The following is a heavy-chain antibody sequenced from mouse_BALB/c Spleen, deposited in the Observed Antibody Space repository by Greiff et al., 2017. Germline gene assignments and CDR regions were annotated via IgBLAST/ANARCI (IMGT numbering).Heavy chain of an antibody. V-gene: IGHV1S56*01. J-gene: IGHJ2*01. Sequence: VKLQESGPELVKPGASVRISCKASGYTFTSYYIHWVKQRPGQGLEWIGWIYPGNVNTKYNEKFKGKATLTADKSSSTAYMQLSSLTSEDSAVYFCAREGGYGVYFDYWGQGTTLTVSS. CDR3: AREGGYGVYFDY. D-gene: IGHD6-5*01. CDR1: GYTFTSYY. CDR2: IYPGNVNT.